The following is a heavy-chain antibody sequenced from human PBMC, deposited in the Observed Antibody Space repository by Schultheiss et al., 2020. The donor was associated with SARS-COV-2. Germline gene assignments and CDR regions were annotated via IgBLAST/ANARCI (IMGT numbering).Heavy chain of an antibody. D-gene: IGHD6-13*01. CDR1: GGSFSGYY. CDR3: ARVRIAAALSDY. Sequence: SQTLSLTCAVYGGSFSGYYWSWIRQPPGKGLEWIGEINHSGSTNYNPSLKSRVTISVDTSKNQFSLKLSSVTAADTAVYYCARVRIAAALSDYWGQGTLVTVSS. V-gene: IGHV4-34*01. CDR2: INHSGST. J-gene: IGHJ4*02.